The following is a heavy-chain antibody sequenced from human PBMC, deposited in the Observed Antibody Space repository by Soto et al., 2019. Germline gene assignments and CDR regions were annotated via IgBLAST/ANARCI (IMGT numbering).Heavy chain of an antibody. CDR3: ARHSCYGVLGDY. CDR2: ISGSGGST. J-gene: IGHJ4*02. CDR1: GFTFTSYA. D-gene: IGHD5-12*01. Sequence: EVQLLESGGGLVQPGGSLRLSCAASGFTFTSYAMRWVRQAPGKGLEWVSAISGSGGSTYYADSVKGRFTISRDNPKNTLYLQMNSLRAEATAVYYCARHSCYGVLGDYWGQGTLVTVSS. V-gene: IGHV3-23*01.